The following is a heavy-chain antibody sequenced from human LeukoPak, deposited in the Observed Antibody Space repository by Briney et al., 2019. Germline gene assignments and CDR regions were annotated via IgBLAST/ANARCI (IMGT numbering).Heavy chain of an antibody. J-gene: IGHJ4*02. D-gene: IGHD3-22*01. CDR3: AREGSSGYYPS. V-gene: IGHV3-23*01. CDR2: ISGSGDNT. Sequence: GGSLRLSCAASGFTFSSYAMSWVRQVPGKGLEWVSVISGSGDNTYYADSVKGRFTISRDNSKNTLYLQMNSLRAEDTAVYYCAREGSSGYYPSWGQGILVTVSS. CDR1: GFTFSSYA.